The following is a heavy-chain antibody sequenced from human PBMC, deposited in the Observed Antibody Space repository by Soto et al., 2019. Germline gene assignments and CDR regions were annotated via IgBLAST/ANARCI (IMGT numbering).Heavy chain of an antibody. V-gene: IGHV4-30-2*01. CDR1: GGSISSGGYS. CDR2: IYHSGST. J-gene: IGHJ4*02. CDR3: ARDGAMTGVFDY. D-gene: IGHD3-9*01. Sequence: TLSLTCAFSGGSISSGGYSWSWIRQPPGKGLEWIGYIYHSGSTYYNPSLKSRVTISVDNAKNSLYLQMDSLRVEDTAVYYCARDGAMTGVFDYWGPGTPVTVSS.